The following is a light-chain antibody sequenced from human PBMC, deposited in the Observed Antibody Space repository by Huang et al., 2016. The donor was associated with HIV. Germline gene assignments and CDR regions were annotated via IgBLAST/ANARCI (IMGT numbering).Light chain of an antibody. J-gene: IGKJ4*01. CDR3: QQRSSGVS. CDR1: QSVGSY. V-gene: IGKV3-11*01. Sequence: VLTQSPATLSWYPGERVTLSCRASQSVGSYIAWYQQRPGQSPRLLIYDVSNRATGTPVRFRGSGSGTDFTLTISSLESEDFAVYYCQQRSSGVSFGGGTKVQVK. CDR2: DVS.